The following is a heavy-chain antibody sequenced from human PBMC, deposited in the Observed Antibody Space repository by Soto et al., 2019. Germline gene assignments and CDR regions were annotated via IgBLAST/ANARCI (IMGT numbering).Heavy chain of an antibody. D-gene: IGHD2-15*01. CDR3: ARVQCSDGSCYPGSFNY. CDR2: IYYSGST. CDR1: GGSISSGGYY. J-gene: IGHJ4*02. Sequence: PSETLSLTCTVSGGSISSGGYYWSWIRQHPGKGLEWIGYIYYSGSTYYNPSLKSRVTISVDTSKNQFSLKLSSVTAADTAVYYCARVQCSDGSCYPGSFNYWSQGTLVTVS. V-gene: IGHV4-31*03.